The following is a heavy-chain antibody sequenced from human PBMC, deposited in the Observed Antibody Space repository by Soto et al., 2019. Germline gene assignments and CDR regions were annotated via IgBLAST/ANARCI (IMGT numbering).Heavy chain of an antibody. Sequence: QVQLQESGPGLVKPSETLSLTCTVSGGSISSSYWSWIRQPPGKGLEWIGYVSYSGSTNYNPSLKRRGSRVTISVDMSKNQFSLKLSFVTAADTAVYYCARGATNWFDPWGQGTLVTVSS. CDR1: GGSISSSY. D-gene: IGHD1-26*01. V-gene: IGHV4-59*01. CDR3: ARGATNWFDP. CDR2: VSYSGST. J-gene: IGHJ5*02.